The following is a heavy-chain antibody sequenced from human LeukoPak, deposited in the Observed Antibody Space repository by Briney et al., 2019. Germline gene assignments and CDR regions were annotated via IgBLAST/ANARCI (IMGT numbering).Heavy chain of an antibody. CDR1: GFTFDDYA. CDR2: ISGDGHST. Sequence: PGGSLRLSCAASGFTFDDYAMHWVRQAPGKGLEWVSFISGDGHSTYYADSVKGRFTISRDNSKNSLYLQMNSLRTEDTALFYCAKDTNYYDSSGYHHWYFDLWGQGTLVTVSS. CDR3: AKDTNYYDSSGYHHWYFDL. D-gene: IGHD3-22*01. J-gene: IGHJ2*01. V-gene: IGHV3-43*02.